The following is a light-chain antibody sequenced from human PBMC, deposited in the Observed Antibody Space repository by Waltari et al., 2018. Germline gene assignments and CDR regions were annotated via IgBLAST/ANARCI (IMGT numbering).Light chain of an antibody. V-gene: IGKV3-20*01. Sequence: IVLTQSPGTLSLSPGERATLSCRASQRVGTFLVWYQQKPGQAPRLLIQGASTRATGTPDRFSGSGSGTDFSLTISRLEPEDFAMYYCQHYVRLPVTFGQGTKVEI. J-gene: IGKJ1*01. CDR3: QHYVRLPVT. CDR2: GAS. CDR1: QRVGTF.